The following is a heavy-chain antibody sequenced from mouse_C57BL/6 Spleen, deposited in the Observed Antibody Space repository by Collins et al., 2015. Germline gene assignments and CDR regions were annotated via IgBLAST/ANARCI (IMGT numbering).Heavy chain of an antibody. Sequence: QIQLVQSGPELKKPGETVKISCKASGYTFTTYGMSWVKQAPGKGLKWMGWINTYSGVPTYADDFKGRFAFSLETSASTAYLQINNLKNEDTATYFCAREGGYYGSSYENWYFDVWGTGTTVTVSS. D-gene: IGHD1-1*01. V-gene: IGHV9-3*01. CDR1: GYTFTTYG. J-gene: IGHJ1*03. CDR2: INTYSGVP. CDR3: AREGGYYGSSYENWYFDV.